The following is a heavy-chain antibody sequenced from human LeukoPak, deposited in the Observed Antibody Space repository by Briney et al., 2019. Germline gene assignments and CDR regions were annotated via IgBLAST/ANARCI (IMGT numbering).Heavy chain of an antibody. Sequence: GASVKVSCKASGYTFTGYYMHWVRQAPGQGLEWMGWINPNSGGTNYAQKFQGRVTMTRDTSISTAYMELSRLRSDDTAVYYCARVSILRYYYGMDVWGQGTTVTVSS. CDR2: INPNSGGT. J-gene: IGHJ6*02. V-gene: IGHV1-2*02. CDR3: ARVSILRYYYGMDV. CDR1: GYTFTGYY.